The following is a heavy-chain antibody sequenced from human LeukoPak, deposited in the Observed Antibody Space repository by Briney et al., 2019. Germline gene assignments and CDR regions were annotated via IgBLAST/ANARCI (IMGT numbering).Heavy chain of an antibody. CDR2: INHNSGGT. CDR1: GYTFTGYY. J-gene: IGHJ4*02. Sequence: GASVKVSCKASGYTFTGYYMHWVRQAPGQGLEWMGWINHNSGGTNYAQKFQGRVTMTRDTSISTAYMELSRLRSDDTAVYYCARGPSKGMVRGVSLDYWGQGTLVTVSS. CDR3: ARGPSKGMVRGVSLDY. D-gene: IGHD3-10*01. V-gene: IGHV1-2*02.